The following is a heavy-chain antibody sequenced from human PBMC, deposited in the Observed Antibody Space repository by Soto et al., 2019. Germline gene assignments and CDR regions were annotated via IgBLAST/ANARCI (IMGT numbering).Heavy chain of an antibody. CDR2: IKGDASTT. J-gene: IGHJ6*03. CDR1: GFTFSNYW. Sequence: EVQLVESGGGLVQPGGSLRLSCEASGFTFSNYWIHWVRQAPGKGLVWLSRIKGDASTTNYADSVMGRFTISRDNAKNTLYLQMNRLRAEDTAVYYCERGGRGYYYMDVWGKGITVTVSS. V-gene: IGHV3-74*01. CDR3: ERGGRGYYYMDV.